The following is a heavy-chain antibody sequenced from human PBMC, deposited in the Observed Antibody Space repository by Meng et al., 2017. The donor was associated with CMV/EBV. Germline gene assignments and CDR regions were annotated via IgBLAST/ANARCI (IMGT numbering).Heavy chain of an antibody. CDR2: IYYSGST. CDR1: GGSISSSSYY. J-gene: IGHJ4*02. Sequence: QLQLQESGPGLVKPSATLSLTCTVSGGSISSSSYYWGWIRQPPGKGLEWIGSIYYSGSTYYNPSLKSRVTISVDTSKNQFSLKLSSVTAADTAVYYCARYSGSYYSYWGQGTLVTVSS. CDR3: ARYSGSYYSY. V-gene: IGHV4-39*01. D-gene: IGHD1-26*01.